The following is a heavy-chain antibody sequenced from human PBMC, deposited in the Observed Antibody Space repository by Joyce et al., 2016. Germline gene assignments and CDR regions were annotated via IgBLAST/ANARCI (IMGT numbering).Heavy chain of an antibody. V-gene: IGHV3-23*01. CDR1: GFTFSSYA. CDR3: AKGTTATYLFDY. CDR2: ISGSGGST. Sequence: EVQLLDSGGGLVQPGGSLRISCVACGFTFSSYAMSWVRQAPGKGLEWVSAISGSGGSTYYADSVKGRLTVSRDNSKNTLYLQMNSLRVEDTAVYYCAKGTTATYLFDYWGQGSLVIVSS. J-gene: IGHJ4*02. D-gene: IGHD4-17*01.